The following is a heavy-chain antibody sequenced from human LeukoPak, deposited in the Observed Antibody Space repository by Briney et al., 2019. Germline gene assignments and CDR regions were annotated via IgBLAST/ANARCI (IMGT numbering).Heavy chain of an antibody. J-gene: IGHJ4*02. D-gene: IGHD3-10*01. CDR1: GGTFSSYA. CDR2: IIPIFGTA. V-gene: IGHV1-69*13. CDR3: ARSPVLLGPYGSGSYYRFDY. Sequence: SVKVSCKASGGTFSSYAISWVRQAPGQGLERMGGIIPIFGTANYAQKFQGRVTITADESTSTAYMELSSLRSEDTAVYYCARSPVLLGPYGSGSYYRFDYWGQGTLVTVSS.